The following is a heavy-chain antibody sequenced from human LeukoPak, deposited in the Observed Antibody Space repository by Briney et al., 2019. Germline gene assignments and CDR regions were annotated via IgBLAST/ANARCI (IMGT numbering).Heavy chain of an antibody. V-gene: IGHV3-30*01. CDR1: EFTFSSYA. CDR3: ARDPLYYGSGSFDY. Sequence: GGSLRLTCADSEFTFSSYAMHWVRQAPGKGLEWVALISYDGGNKYYADSVKGRFTISRDNSKNTLYLLMNSLRTEDTALYYCARDPLYYGSGSFDYWGQGTLVTVSS. D-gene: IGHD3-10*01. J-gene: IGHJ4*02. CDR2: ISYDGGNK.